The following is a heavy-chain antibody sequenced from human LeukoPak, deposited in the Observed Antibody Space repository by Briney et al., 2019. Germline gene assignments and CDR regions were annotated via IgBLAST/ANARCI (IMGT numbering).Heavy chain of an antibody. CDR1: GFTFSSYA. Sequence: GGSLRLSCAASGFTFSSYAMSWVRQAPGKGLEWVSAISGSGGSTYYADSVKGRFTISSDNSKNTLYLQMNSLRAEDTAVYYCAKATIAAALRSVDYWGQGTLVTVSS. CDR2: ISGSGGST. D-gene: IGHD6-13*01. J-gene: IGHJ4*02. V-gene: IGHV3-23*01. CDR3: AKATIAAALRSVDY.